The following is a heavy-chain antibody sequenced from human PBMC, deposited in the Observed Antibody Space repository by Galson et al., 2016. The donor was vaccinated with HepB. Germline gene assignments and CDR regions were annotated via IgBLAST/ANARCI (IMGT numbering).Heavy chain of an antibody. J-gene: IGHJ5*02. V-gene: IGHV2-5*02. Sequence: PALVKPTQTLTLTCTFSGFSLSSSGVGVGWIRQPPGKALEWLALIYWDDDKRYSQSLKSRLTITKDTSKNQVVLTMTNMDPVDTATYYCARETLGYCGGDCYSGGWFDPGSQGTLVTVSS. CDR1: GFSLSSSGVG. CDR2: IYWDDDK. D-gene: IGHD2-21*02. CDR3: ARETLGYCGGDCYSGGWFDP.